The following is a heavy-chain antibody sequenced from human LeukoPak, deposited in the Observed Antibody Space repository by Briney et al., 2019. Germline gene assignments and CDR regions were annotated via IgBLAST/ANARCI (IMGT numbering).Heavy chain of an antibody. CDR3: ARVSGSYPGLYYYYMDV. J-gene: IGHJ6*03. D-gene: IGHD1-26*01. V-gene: IGHV4-30-2*01. Sequence: SETLSLTCTVSGGSISSGGYYWSWIRQPPGKGLEWIGYIYHSGSTYYNPSLKSRVTISVDRSKNQFSLKLSSVTAADTAVYYCARVSGSYPGLYYYYMDVWGKGTTVTVSS. CDR2: IYHSGST. CDR1: GGSISSGGYY.